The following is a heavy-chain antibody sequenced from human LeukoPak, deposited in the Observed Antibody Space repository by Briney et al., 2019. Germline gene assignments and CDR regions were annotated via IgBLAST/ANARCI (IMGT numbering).Heavy chain of an antibody. CDR3: ARLPEGGYATSLGWLDP. CDR1: SAAISRSY. D-gene: IGHD5-24*01. CDR2: ISYSGVS. J-gene: IGHJ5*02. V-gene: IGHV4-59*08. Sequence: SETLSLTCTVPSAAISRSYWIWIRQTPGKGLEWIGYISYSGVSTYNPSLGSRVTISRDTSKNEVSLNLSPVTAADTAVYFCARLPEGGYATSLGWLDPWGQGTRVTVSS.